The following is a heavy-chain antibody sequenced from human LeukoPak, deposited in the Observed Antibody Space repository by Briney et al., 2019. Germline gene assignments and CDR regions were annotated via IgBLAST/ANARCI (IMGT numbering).Heavy chain of an antibody. CDR2: IYSVGST. J-gene: IGHJ4*02. CDR3: ARGGVVQHSNFDY. V-gene: IGHV3-53*01. D-gene: IGHD2-15*01. CDR1: GLTDSSLY. Sequence: LTLPRAPSGLTDSSLYMSYLPEAPGKTLEWVSVIYSVGSTYYADSVKGRFTISRDSSKNTLYLQMNSLRAEDTAVYYCARGGVVQHSNFDYWGQGTPATASS.